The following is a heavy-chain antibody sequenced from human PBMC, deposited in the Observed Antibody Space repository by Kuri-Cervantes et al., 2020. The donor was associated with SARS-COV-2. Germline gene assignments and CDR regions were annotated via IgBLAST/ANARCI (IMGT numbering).Heavy chain of an antibody. Sequence: GESLKISCAASGFTFSSYGMHWVRQAPGKGLEWVAVIWYDGSNKYYADSVKGRFTISRDNSKNTLYLQMNSPRAEDTAVYYCARDLGDILTGYYNGGYYYYGMDVWGQGTTVTVSS. V-gene: IGHV3-33*01. J-gene: IGHJ6*02. D-gene: IGHD3-9*01. CDR1: GFTFSSYG. CDR3: ARDLGDILTGYYNGGYYYYGMDV. CDR2: IWYDGSNK.